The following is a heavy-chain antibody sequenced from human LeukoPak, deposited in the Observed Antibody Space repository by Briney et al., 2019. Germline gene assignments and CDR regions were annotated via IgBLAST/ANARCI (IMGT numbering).Heavy chain of an antibody. CDR2: ISAYNGNT. D-gene: IGHD6-13*01. Sequence: VASVKVSCKASGYTFTSYGISWVRQAPGQGLEWMGWISAYNGNTNYAQKLQGRVTMTTDTSTSTAYMELRSLRSDDTAVYYCARVSSSSWYNYYYYYMDVWGKGTTATVSS. J-gene: IGHJ6*03. V-gene: IGHV1-18*01. CDR3: ARVSSSSWYNYYYYYMDV. CDR1: GYTFTSYG.